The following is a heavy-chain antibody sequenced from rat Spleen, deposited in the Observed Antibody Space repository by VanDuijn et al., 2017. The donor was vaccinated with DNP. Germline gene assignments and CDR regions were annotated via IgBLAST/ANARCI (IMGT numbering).Heavy chain of an antibody. CDR1: GFTFSDHF. V-gene: IGHV5-25*01. D-gene: IGHD1-2*01. CDR2: ISPTDGAT. J-gene: IGHJ3*01. Sequence: EVLLVESDGGLVQPGRSLKLSCAVSGFTFSDHFMAWVRQAPTKGLEWVASISPTDGATYYPDSVKGRFTISRDNAKSTLYLQMDSLRSEDTATYYCATSDSYGFAYWGQGTLVTVSS. CDR3: ATSDSYGFAY.